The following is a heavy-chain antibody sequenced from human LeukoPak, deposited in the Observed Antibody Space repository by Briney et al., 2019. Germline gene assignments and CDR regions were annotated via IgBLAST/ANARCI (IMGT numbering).Heavy chain of an antibody. CDR3: ARVPSFYDFWSGYHDY. CDR1: GFTFSSYA. J-gene: IGHJ4*02. Sequence: GGSLRLSCAASGFTFSSYAMSWVRQAPGKGLEWVPAISGSGGSTYYADSVKGRFTISRDNSKNTLYLQMNSLRAEDTAVYYCARVPSFYDFWSGYHDYWGQGTLVTVSS. CDR2: ISGSGGST. V-gene: IGHV3-23*01. D-gene: IGHD3-3*01.